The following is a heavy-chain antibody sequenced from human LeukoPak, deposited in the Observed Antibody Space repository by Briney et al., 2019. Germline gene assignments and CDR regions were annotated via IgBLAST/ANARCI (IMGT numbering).Heavy chain of an antibody. CDR3: ATGIAAAGSDY. V-gene: IGHV4-59*01. D-gene: IGHD6-13*01. Sequence: SETLSLTCTVSGGSIGSYYWSWIRQPPGKGLEWIGYIYYSGSTNYNPSLKSRVTISVDTSKNQFSLKLSSVTAADTAVYYCATGIAAAGSDYWGQGTLVTVSS. J-gene: IGHJ4*02. CDR1: GGSIGSYY. CDR2: IYYSGST.